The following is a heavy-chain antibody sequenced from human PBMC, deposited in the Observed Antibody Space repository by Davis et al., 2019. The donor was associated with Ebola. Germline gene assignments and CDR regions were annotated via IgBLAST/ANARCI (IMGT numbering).Heavy chain of an antibody. V-gene: IGHV3-23*01. J-gene: IGHJ6*02. D-gene: IGHD4-17*01. Sequence: GESLKISCAASGFTFSRYSMHWVRQAPGKGLEWVSGISGSDSSTYYADSVKGRFTFSRDNSKNTLYLQMNSLRAEDTAVYYCAKGTLYGSRSITAGMDVWGQGTTVTVSS. CDR2: ISGSDSST. CDR1: GFTFSRYS. CDR3: AKGTLYGSRSITAGMDV.